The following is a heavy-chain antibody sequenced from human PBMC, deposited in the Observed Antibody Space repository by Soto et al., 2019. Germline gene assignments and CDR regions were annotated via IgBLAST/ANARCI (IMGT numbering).Heavy chain of an antibody. CDR1: GFTFSSYW. CDR3: ARVLSIAAAGNSYYTGMDV. Sequence: PGGSLRLSCAASGFTFSSYWMSWVRQAPGKGLEWVANIKQDGSEKYYVDSVKGRFTISRDNAKNSLYLQMNSLRAEDTAVYYCARVLSIAAAGNSYYTGMDVWGQGTTVTVSS. D-gene: IGHD6-13*01. CDR2: IKQDGSEK. J-gene: IGHJ6*02. V-gene: IGHV3-7*04.